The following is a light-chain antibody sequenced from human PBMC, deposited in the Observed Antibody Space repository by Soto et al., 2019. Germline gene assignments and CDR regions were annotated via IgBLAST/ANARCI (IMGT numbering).Light chain of an antibody. V-gene: IGLV2-14*01. CDR3: QSYDSSLSVV. CDR2: DVS. Sequence: SALTQPASVSGSPGQSITISCTGTSSDVGGYNYVSWYQQHPGKAPKLMIYDVSNRPSGVSNRFSGSKSGNTASLTISGLQAEDEADYYCQSYDSSLSVVFGGGTKVTV. CDR1: SSDVGGYNY. J-gene: IGLJ2*01.